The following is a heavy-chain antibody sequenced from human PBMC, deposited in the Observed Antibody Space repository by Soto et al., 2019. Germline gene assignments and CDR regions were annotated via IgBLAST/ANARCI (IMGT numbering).Heavy chain of an antibody. J-gene: IGHJ3*02. V-gene: IGHV3-23*01. CDR1: GFTFSSYA. D-gene: IGHD1-26*01. CDR2: ISVSGGST. Sequence: EVQLLESGGGLVEPGGSLRLSCAASGFTFSSYAMSWVRQAPGKGLEWVSGISVSGGSTYYADSVKGRLTISRDSSKNTLYLQMNSLRAEDTAVYYCAKDSTSVTFDIWGQGTMVTVSS. CDR3: AKDSTSVTFDI.